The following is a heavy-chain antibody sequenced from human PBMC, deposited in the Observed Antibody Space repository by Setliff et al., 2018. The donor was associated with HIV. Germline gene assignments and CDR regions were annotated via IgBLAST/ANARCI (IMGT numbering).Heavy chain of an antibody. Sequence: PSETLSLTCAVYGGSFSGYYWSWIRQPPGKGLEWIGEINHIGSTNYNTSLKRRVTISVDTSKNQFSLRLIPMTAAETAVYYCARGRPGGSSSYRSYNWFDPWGQGSLVTVSS. CDR1: GGSFSGYY. CDR3: ARGRPGGSSSYRSYNWFDP. J-gene: IGHJ5*01. D-gene: IGHD6-6*01. V-gene: IGHV4-34*01. CDR2: INHIGST.